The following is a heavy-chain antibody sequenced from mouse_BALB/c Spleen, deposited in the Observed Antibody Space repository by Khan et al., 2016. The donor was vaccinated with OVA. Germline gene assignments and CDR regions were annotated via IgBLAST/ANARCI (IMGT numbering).Heavy chain of an antibody. CDR3: ASSLYYSSGYALDF. J-gene: IGHJ4*01. D-gene: IGHD2-12*01. V-gene: IGHV3-2*02. CDR2: ISSTDST. Sequence: EVQLQESGPGLVKPSQSLSLTCTVTGYSFTSDYAWNCIRQFPGNKLEWMGYISSTDSTSYHPSLKSRISITRDTSKNQFFLQLKSVTTEDTPTYYCASSLYYSSGYALDFWGRGTSVTVSS. CDR1: GYSFTSDYA.